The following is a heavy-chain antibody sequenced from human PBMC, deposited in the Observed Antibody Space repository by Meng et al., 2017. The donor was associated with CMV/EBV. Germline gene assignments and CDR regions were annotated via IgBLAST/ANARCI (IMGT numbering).Heavy chain of an antibody. CDR1: GFTFSNAW. CDR3: TTGRASGYYYVDLLH. CDR2: IKSKTDGGTT. V-gene: IGHV3-15*01. Sequence: GESLKISCAASGFTFSNAWMSWVCQAPGKGLEWVGRIKSKTDGGTTDYAAPVKGRFTISRDDSKNTLYLQMNSLKTEDTAVYYCTTGRASGYYYVDLLHWGQGTLVTVSS. D-gene: IGHD3-22*01. J-gene: IGHJ4*02.